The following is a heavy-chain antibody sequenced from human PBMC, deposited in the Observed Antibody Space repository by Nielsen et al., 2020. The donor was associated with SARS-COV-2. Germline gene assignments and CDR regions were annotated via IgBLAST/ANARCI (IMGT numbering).Heavy chain of an antibody. D-gene: IGHD6-19*01. Sequence: GESLKISCAASGFTFSSYWMSWVRQAPGKGLEWVANIKQDGSEKYYVDSVKGRFTISRDNAKNSLYLQMNSLRAEDTAVYYCTRELLAVAGTVGYFDYWGQGTLVTVSS. CDR3: TRELLAVAGTVGYFDY. CDR1: GFTFSSYW. CDR2: IKQDGSEK. V-gene: IGHV3-7*01. J-gene: IGHJ4*02.